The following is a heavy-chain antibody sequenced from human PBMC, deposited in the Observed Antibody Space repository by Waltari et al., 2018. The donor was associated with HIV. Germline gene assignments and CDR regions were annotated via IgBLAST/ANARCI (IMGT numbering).Heavy chain of an antibody. J-gene: IGHJ4*02. V-gene: IGHV3-48*03. CDR2: ISSSGSTI. D-gene: IGHD5-12*01. Sequence: EVQLVESGGGLVQPGGSLRLSCAASGFTFSSYEMNWVSQAPGKVQGWVSYISSSGSTIYYADSVKGRFTISRDNAKNSLYLQMNSLRAEDTAVYYCARYSGYDALNVYWGQGTLVTVSS. CDR3: ARYSGYDALNVY. CDR1: GFTFSSYE.